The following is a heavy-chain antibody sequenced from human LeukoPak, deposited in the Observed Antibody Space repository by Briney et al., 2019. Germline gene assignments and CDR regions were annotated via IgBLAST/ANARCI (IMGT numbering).Heavy chain of an antibody. CDR2: ISAYNGNT. Sequence: ASVKVSCKASGYTFTGYYMHWVRQAPGQGLEWMGWISAYNGNTNYAQKLQDRVTMTTDTSTSTAYMELRSLRSDDTAVYYCARGANVLMVYVMGNWFDPWGQGTLVTVSS. CDR1: GYTFTGYY. J-gene: IGHJ5*02. CDR3: ARGANVLMVYVMGNWFDP. D-gene: IGHD2-8*01. V-gene: IGHV1-18*04.